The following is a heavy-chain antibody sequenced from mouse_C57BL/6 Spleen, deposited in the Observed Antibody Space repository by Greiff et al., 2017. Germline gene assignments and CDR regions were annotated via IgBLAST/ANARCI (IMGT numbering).Heavy chain of an antibody. V-gene: IGHV1-80*01. J-gene: IGHJ3*01. CDR3: ARDGLLGFAY. Sequence: VQLQQSGAELVKPGASVKISCKASGYAFSSYWMNWVKQRPGQGLEWIGQIYPGDGDTNYNGKFKGKATLTADTSSSTAYMQLSSLTSEDSAVYFGARDGLLGFAYWGQGTLVTVSA. D-gene: IGHD3-1*01. CDR1: GYAFSSYW. CDR2: IYPGDGDT.